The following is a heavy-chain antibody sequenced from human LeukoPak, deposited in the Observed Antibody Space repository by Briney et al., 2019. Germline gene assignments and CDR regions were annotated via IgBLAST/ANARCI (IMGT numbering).Heavy chain of an antibody. CDR3: AKDTIPYGRSYYYMDV. CDR1: GFTFSSYT. V-gene: IGHV3-48*04. J-gene: IGHJ6*03. CDR2: ITSSSGTI. Sequence: GGSLRLSCAASGFTFSSYTMNWVRQAPGKGLEWVSYITSSSGTIYYADSVKGRFTVSRDNSKNSLYLHMSSLRTEDTALFYCAKDTIPYGRSYYYMDVWGKGTTVTVSS. D-gene: IGHD3-3*01.